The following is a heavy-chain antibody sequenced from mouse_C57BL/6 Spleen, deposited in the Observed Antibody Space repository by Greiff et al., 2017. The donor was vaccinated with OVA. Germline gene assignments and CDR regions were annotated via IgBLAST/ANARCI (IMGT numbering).Heavy chain of an antibody. CDR2: IDPSDSYT. D-gene: IGHD1-1*01. CDR1: GYTFTSYW. J-gene: IGHJ3*01. CDR3: ARQYYGSSAWFAY. Sequence: QVQLKQPGAELVMPGASVKLSCKASGYTFTSYWMHWVKQRPGQGLEWIGEIDPSDSYTNYNQKFKGKSTLTVDKSSSTAYMQLSSLTSEDSAVYYCARQYYGSSAWFAYWGQGTLVTVSA. V-gene: IGHV1-69*01.